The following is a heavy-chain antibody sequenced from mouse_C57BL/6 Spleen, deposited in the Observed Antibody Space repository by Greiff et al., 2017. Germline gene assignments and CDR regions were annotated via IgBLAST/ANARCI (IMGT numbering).Heavy chain of an antibody. D-gene: IGHD2-5*01. CDR2: IDPETGGT. Sequence: QVQLQQSGAELVRPGASVTLSCKASGYTFTDYEMHWVKQTPVHGLAWIGAIDPETGGTAYNQKFKGKAILTADKSSSTAYMELRSLTSEDSAVYYCTKSYYSNYPWLAYWGQGTLVTVSA. V-gene: IGHV1-15*01. CDR3: TKSYYSNYPWLAY. J-gene: IGHJ3*01. CDR1: GYTFTDYE.